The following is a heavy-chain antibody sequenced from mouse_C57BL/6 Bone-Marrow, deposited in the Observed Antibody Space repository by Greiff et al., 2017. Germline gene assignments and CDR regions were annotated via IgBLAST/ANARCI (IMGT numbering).Heavy chain of an antibody. CDR2: INPGSGGT. Sequence: QVQLKESGAELVRPGTSVKVSCKASGYAFTNYLIEWVKQRPGQGLEWIGVINPGSGGTNYNEKFKGKATLTADKSSSTAYMQLSSLTSEDSAVYFCARERERLYFDYWGQGTTLTVSS. J-gene: IGHJ2*01. CDR1: GYAFTNYL. CDR3: ARERERLYFDY. V-gene: IGHV1-54*01.